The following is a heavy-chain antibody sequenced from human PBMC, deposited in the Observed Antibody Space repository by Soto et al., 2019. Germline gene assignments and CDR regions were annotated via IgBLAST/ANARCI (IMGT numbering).Heavy chain of an antibody. Sequence: GGSLRLSCAASGFTFSSYAMSWVRQAPGKGLEWVSAISGSGGSTYYADSVKGRFTISRDNSKNTLYLQMNSLRAEDTAVYYCAKEPMYYDFWSGYYTGPQDAFDIWGQGTVVTVSS. V-gene: IGHV3-23*01. CDR1: GFTFSSYA. J-gene: IGHJ3*02. D-gene: IGHD3-3*01. CDR2: ISGSGGST. CDR3: AKEPMYYDFWSGYYTGPQDAFDI.